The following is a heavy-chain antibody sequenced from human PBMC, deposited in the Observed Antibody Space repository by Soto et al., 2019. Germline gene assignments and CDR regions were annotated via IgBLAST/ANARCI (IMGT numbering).Heavy chain of an antibody. J-gene: IGHJ4*02. D-gene: IGHD3-16*01. CDR3: ARGGRFFDY. CDR2: IYYSGST. Sequence: QVQLQESGPGLVKPSETLSLTCTVSGGYISSYNWSWIRQPPGKGLEWIGYIYYSGSTNYNPPLTRRITISTDTPKNQFSRKLSSMTAADVPVYYFARGGRFFDYWGQGTLVTVSS. V-gene: IGHV4-59*08. CDR1: GGYISSYN.